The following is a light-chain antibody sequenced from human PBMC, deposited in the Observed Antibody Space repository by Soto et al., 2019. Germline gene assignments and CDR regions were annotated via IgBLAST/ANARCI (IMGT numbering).Light chain of an antibody. J-gene: IGKJ1*01. Sequence: DIQMTQSPSSLSASVGDRVTVSCRASQTISSYLNWYQQKPGKAPQLLIHAASSLQSRAPSRFSGSGSGTDFTLTISSLQPEDFATYYCQQSHTTRPTFGQGTKVEIK. CDR1: QTISSY. V-gene: IGKV1-39*01. CDR2: AAS. CDR3: QQSHTTRPT.